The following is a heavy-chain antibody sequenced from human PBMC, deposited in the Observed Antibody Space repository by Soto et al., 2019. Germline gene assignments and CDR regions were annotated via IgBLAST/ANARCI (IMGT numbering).Heavy chain of an antibody. CDR2: ISGSGGTT. V-gene: IGHV3-23*01. CDR3: AKDSLYGDYVSLVDY. J-gene: IGHJ4*02. D-gene: IGHD4-17*01. CDR1: GFTFSIYA. Sequence: PGGSLRLSCAASGFTFSIYAMSWVRQAPGKGLEWVSAISGSGGTTYYADSVKGRFTFSRDNSKNTLYLQMNSLRAEDTAVYYCAKDSLYGDYVSLVDYWGQGALVTVSS.